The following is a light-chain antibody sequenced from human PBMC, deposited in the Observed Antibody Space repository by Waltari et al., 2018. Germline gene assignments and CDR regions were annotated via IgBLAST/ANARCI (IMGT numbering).Light chain of an antibody. CDR3: AAWDDSLNGV. V-gene: IGLV1-44*01. Sequence: QSVLTQPPSASGTPGQTVTISCSGSYSNIGHNSVNWYQQVPGTAPKLLIYNNDRRPSGVPDRFSGSKSGTSASLAISGLQSEDEADYYCAAWDDSLNGVFGGGTKLTVL. CDR1: YSNIGHNS. J-gene: IGLJ3*02. CDR2: NND.